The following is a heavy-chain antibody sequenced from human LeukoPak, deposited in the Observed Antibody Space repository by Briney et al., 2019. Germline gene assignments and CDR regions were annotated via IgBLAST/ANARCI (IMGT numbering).Heavy chain of an antibody. CDR3: AKDRRLRSYYYYYMDV. CDR2: ISWDGGST. D-gene: IGHD6-25*01. V-gene: IGHV3-43D*03. Sequence: PGGSLRLSCAASGFTFDDYAMHWVRQAPGKGLEWVSLISWDGGSTYYADSVKGRFTISRDNSKNSLYLQMNSLRAEDTALYYCAKDRRLRSYYYYYMDVWGKGTTVTVSS. CDR1: GFTFDDYA. J-gene: IGHJ6*03.